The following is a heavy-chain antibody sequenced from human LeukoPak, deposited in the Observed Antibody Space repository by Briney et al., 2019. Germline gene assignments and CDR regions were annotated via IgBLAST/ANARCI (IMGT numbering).Heavy chain of an antibody. CDR2: ISYDGSDK. CDR1: GFTFKSYA. D-gene: IGHD6-19*01. J-gene: IGHJ4*02. Sequence: GGSLRLSCSASGFTFKSYAMHWVRQAPGKGLEWVAVISYDGSDKYYADSVKGRFTISRDNSKNTLYLQMNSLRVEDAAVYYCARPYSSGWYGDFDYWGQGTLVTVSS. V-gene: IGHV3-30*04. CDR3: ARPYSSGWYGDFDY.